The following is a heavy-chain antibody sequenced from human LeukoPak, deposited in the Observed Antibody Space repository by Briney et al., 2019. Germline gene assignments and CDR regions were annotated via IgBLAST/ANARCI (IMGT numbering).Heavy chain of an antibody. V-gene: IGHV3-7*01. Sequence: GGSLRLPCAASGFTFSSYWITWVRQAPGKGLEWVANINQDGSEKCYVDSVKGRFTISRDNAKNSLSLQMNSLRVEDAAVYYCARGVVVAPRSAFDIWGQGTMVTVSS. D-gene: IGHD2-2*01. CDR3: ARGVVVAPRSAFDI. J-gene: IGHJ3*02. CDR2: INQDGSEK. CDR1: GFTFSSYW.